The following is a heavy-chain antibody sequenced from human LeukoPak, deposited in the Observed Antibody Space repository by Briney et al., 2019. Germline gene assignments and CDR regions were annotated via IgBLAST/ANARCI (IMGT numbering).Heavy chain of an antibody. CDR1: GGSISSYY. Sequence: SETLSLTCTVSGGSISSYYWSWIRQPPGKGLEWIGSISHSGSTNYNPSLKSRVTISMDTSKNRFSLKLSSVTAADTAVYYCARGGSRSYTSSTLDYWGQGTLVTVSS. CDR3: ARGGSRSYTSSTLDY. V-gene: IGHV4-59*01. D-gene: IGHD2-2*01. CDR2: ISHSGST. J-gene: IGHJ4*02.